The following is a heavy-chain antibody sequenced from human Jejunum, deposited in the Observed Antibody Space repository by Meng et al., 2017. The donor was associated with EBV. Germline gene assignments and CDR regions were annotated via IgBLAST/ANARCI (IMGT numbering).Heavy chain of an antibody. J-gene: IGHJ3*01. V-gene: IGHV4-59*01. Sequence: QVQLQESGPGGVKPSETLSLTCTVSGYSITSYRWSWIRQAPGKGLEWIGYIYHSGSTEYNPSLKSRVTLSVDTSKNQFSLNLTSVTAADTAVYYCARGDAAFDFWGQGTMVTVSS. CDR1: GYSITSYR. CDR2: IYHSGST. CDR3: ARGDAAFDF.